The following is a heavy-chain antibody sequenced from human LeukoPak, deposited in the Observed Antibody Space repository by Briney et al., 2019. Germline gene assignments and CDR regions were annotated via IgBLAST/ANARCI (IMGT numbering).Heavy chain of an antibody. CDR2: ISASGRST. Sequence: GGSLRLSCAASGFTFSSYAMSWVRQAPGKGLEWVSTISASGRSTHYADSVKGRHTISRDNSKNTLYLQMNSLRAEDTAVYYCARDRGSREDGMDVWGQGTTVTVSS. J-gene: IGHJ6*02. D-gene: IGHD1-26*01. CDR3: ARDRGSREDGMDV. V-gene: IGHV3-23*01. CDR1: GFTFSSYA.